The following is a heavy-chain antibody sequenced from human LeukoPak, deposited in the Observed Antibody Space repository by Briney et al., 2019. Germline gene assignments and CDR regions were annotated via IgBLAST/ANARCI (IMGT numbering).Heavy chain of an antibody. J-gene: IGHJ4*02. D-gene: IGHD3-9*01. CDR1: GGSISSYY. CDR2: IYYSGST. V-gene: IGHV4-59*01. Sequence: PSETLSLTCTVSGGSISSYYWSWVRQPPGKGLEGIGYIYYSGSTNYNPSLKSRVTISVDTSKNQFSLKLSSVTAADTAVYYCARDFTYYDILTGYYRSYYFDYWGQGTLVTVSS. CDR3: ARDFTYYDILTGYYRSYYFDY.